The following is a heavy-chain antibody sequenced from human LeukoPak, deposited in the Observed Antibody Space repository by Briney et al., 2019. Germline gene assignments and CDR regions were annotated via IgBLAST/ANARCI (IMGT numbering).Heavy chain of an antibody. J-gene: IGHJ6*02. CDR2: IYYSGST. D-gene: IGHD1-26*01. V-gene: IGHV4-30-4*01. Sequence: SETLSLTCTVSGGSIYGYYWSWIRQPPGKGLEWIGYIYYSGSTYYNPSLKSRVTISVDTSKNQFSLKLSSVTAADTAVYYCARVLRPLDYGMDVWGQGTTVTVSS. CDR1: GGSIYGYY. CDR3: ARVLRPLDYGMDV.